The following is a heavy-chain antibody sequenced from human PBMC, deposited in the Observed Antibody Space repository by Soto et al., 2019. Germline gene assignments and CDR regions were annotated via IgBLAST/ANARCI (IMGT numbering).Heavy chain of an antibody. CDR1: GAPVSSETHF. Sequence: QVQLQESGPGLVKPSETLSLTCTVSGAPVSSETHFWTWIRQPPGKGLEWIGYMYYSGITNSNPALKSRVTLSVDRSRNQFSLSLNSVTAADTAVYYCARDDMSGTYYFDYWGPGMQVTVSS. D-gene: IGHD1-26*01. CDR2: MYYSGIT. CDR3: ARDDMSGTYYFDY. J-gene: IGHJ4*02. V-gene: IGHV4-61*01.